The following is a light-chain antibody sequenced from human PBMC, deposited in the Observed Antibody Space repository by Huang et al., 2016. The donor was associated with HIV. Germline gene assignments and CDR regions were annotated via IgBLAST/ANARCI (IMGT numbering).Light chain of an antibody. J-gene: IGKJ2*01. CDR2: EGS. Sequence: IVITQTPLSLSVTPGQPASISCKSSQSLLHSNGKTSLYWYLQKPGQPPQLLIYEGSNRVTGVPDRFSGSGSGTDFTVKISRVEAEDVGVYYCMHSKQHPYTFGQGTKLEIK. CDR3: MHSKQHPYT. CDR1: QSLLHSNGKTS. V-gene: IGKV2D-29*01.